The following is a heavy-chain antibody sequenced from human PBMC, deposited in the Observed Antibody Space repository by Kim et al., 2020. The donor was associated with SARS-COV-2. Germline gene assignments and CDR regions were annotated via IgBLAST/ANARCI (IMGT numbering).Heavy chain of an antibody. V-gene: IGHV1-18*01. CDR3: ARGALTDDAFDV. Sequence: YAQKFQGRVTMATYTLTNQAYMELKGLTADDTAMYYCARGALTDDAFDVWGQGTMVTVSS. D-gene: IGHD1-26*01. J-gene: IGHJ3*01.